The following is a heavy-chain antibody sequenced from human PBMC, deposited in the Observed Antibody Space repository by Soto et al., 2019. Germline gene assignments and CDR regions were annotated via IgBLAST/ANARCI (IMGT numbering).Heavy chain of an antibody. CDR1: GGTFSSFA. CDR2: IIHIFETA. Sequence: PVKVSCKPSGGTFSSFAINWVRLPPGQGLEWMGGIIHIFETATYAQKFAGRVTITADESTSTAYMDLSSLTSQDTAVYYCARSTRAGYQYGMDVWGQGTTVTVSS. V-gene: IGHV1-69*13. CDR3: ARSTRAGYQYGMDV. J-gene: IGHJ6*02. D-gene: IGHD2-2*01.